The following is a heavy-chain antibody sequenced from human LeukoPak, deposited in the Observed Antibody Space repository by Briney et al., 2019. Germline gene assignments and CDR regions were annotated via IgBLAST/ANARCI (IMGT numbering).Heavy chain of an antibody. CDR3: ARVRRKANPLKQQLAFDY. Sequence: GGSLRLSCAASGFTFSSYSMNWVRQAPGKGLEWVSSISSSSSYIYYADSVKGRFTISRDNAKNSLYLQMNSLRAEDTAVYYCARVRRKANPLKQQLAFDYWGQGTLVTVSS. V-gene: IGHV3-21*01. CDR2: ISSSSSYI. J-gene: IGHJ4*02. D-gene: IGHD6-13*01. CDR1: GFTFSSYS.